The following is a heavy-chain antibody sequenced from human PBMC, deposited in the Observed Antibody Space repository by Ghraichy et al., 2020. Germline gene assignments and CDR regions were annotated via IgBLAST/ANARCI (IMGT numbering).Heavy chain of an antibody. D-gene: IGHD1-26*01. Sequence: SETLSLTCAVYGGSFSHYYWSWIRQPPGKGLEWIGVINHSGSTNYNPSLKSRVTISVDTSKNQFSLKLTSVTAADTAVYYCARAKHTGNYYYYYGMDVWGQGTTVTVSS. J-gene: IGHJ6*02. V-gene: IGHV4-34*01. CDR3: ARAKHTGNYYYYYGMDV. CDR2: INHSGST. CDR1: GGSFSHYY.